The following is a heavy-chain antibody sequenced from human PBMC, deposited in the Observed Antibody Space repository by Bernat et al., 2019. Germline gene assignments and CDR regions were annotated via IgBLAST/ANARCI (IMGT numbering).Heavy chain of an antibody. CDR2: IYYSGST. Sequence: QVQLQESGPGLVKPSETLSLTCTVSGGSISSYYWSWIRQPPGKGLEWIGYIYYSGSTYYNPSLKSRVTISVDTSKNQFSLKLSSVTAADTAVYYCARDYGKYFDLWGRGTLVTVSS. J-gene: IGHJ2*01. V-gene: IGHV4-59*12. CDR1: GGSISSYY. CDR3: ARDYGKYFDL. D-gene: IGHD1-14*01.